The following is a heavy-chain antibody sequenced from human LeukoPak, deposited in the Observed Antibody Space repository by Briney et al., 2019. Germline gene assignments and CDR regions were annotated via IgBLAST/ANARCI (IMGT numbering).Heavy chain of an antibody. CDR1: GFIFSSVE. CDR2: ISSSVSTV. Sequence: GGSLRLSCAASGFIFSSVEMNWLRQAPGKGLEWVSYISSSVSTVYYADSVKGRFTISRDNAKNSLYLQMNSLRVEDTAVYYCARGGYCSGGTCYLFNAFDIWGQGTTVTVSS. D-gene: IGHD2-15*01. V-gene: IGHV3-48*03. CDR3: ARGGYCSGGTCYLFNAFDI. J-gene: IGHJ3*02.